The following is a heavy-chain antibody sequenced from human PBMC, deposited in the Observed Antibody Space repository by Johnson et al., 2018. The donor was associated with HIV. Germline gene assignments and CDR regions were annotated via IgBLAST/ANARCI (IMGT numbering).Heavy chain of an antibody. D-gene: IGHD6-13*01. CDR2: ISYDGSNK. Sequence: QVQLVESGGGVVQPGRSLRLSCAASGFTFGSYAMHWVRQAPGKGLEWVAVISYDGSNKYYADSVKGRFTISRDNSKNTLYLQMNSLRAEDTAVYYCARRAATFDAFDIWGQGTIVTVS. J-gene: IGHJ3*02. CDR1: GFTFGSYA. V-gene: IGHV3-30*04. CDR3: ARRAATFDAFDI.